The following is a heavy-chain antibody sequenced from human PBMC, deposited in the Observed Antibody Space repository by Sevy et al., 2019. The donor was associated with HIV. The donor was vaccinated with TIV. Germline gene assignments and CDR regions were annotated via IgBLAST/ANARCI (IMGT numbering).Heavy chain of an antibody. CDR3: AKGEYCSSTSCYADLEYFQH. J-gene: IGHJ1*01. CDR2: ISGSGDST. V-gene: IGHV3-23*01. CDR1: GFTFSSYA. Sequence: GGSLRLSCAASGFTFSSYAMSWVRQAPGKGLEWVSAISGSGDSTYYANSVKGRFTISRDNSKNTLYLQMNSLRAEDTAVYYCAKGEYCSSTSCYADLEYFQHWGQGTLVTVSS. D-gene: IGHD2-2*01.